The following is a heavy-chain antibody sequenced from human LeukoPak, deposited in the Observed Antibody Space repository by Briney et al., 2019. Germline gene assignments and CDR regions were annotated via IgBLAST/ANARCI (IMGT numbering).Heavy chain of an antibody. D-gene: IGHD4-23*01. CDR1: GSSFTSYW. V-gene: IGHV5-51*01. Sequence: GAPLKISCKGSGSSFTSYWIAWARKMPGKGLEWMGIIYPGESDTRYSTSFQGQGTISADKSISTAYLQWSSLKASDTAMYYCARQRGYSPHDAFDIWGQGRMVTVSS. CDR2: IYPGESDT. CDR3: ARQRGYSPHDAFDI. J-gene: IGHJ3*02.